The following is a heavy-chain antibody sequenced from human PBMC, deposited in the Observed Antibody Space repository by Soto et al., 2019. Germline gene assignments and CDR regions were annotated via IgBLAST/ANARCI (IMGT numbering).Heavy chain of an antibody. CDR3: ARDYDFWSGPTGIDP. Sequence: PGGSLRLSCAASGFTFSNYAMSWVRQAPGKGLEWVSAISGSGGWTYYADSVKGRFTIPRDNSKNTLYLQMNSLRAEDTAVYYCARDYDFWSGPTGIDPWGQGTLVTVSS. V-gene: IGHV3-23*01. D-gene: IGHD3-3*01. CDR1: GFTFSNYA. CDR2: ISGSGGWT. J-gene: IGHJ5*02.